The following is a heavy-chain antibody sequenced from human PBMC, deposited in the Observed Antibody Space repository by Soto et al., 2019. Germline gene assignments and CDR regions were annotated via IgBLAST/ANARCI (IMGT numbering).Heavy chain of an antibody. V-gene: IGHV3-48*01. CDR2: ISSSSSTI. D-gene: IGHD3-16*02. J-gene: IGHJ4*02. Sequence: HPGGSLRLSCAASGFTFSSYSMNWVRQAPGKGLEWVSYISSSSSTIYYADSVKGRFTISRDNAKNSLYLQMNSLRAEDTAVYYCARETSLGELSPRYAYFDYWGQGTLVTVSS. CDR1: GFTFSSYS. CDR3: ARETSLGELSPRYAYFDY.